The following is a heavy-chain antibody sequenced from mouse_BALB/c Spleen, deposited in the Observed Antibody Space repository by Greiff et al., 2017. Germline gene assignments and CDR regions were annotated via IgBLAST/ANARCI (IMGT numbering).Heavy chain of an antibody. CDR2: VNPNNGGT. Sequence: EVKLMESGPDLVKPGASVKISCKASGYSFTGYYMHWVKQSHGKSLEWIGRVNPNNGGTSYNQKFKGKAILTVDKSSSTAYMELRSLTSEDSAVYYCARDPYDYDGAWFAYWGQGTLVTVSA. J-gene: IGHJ3*01. V-gene: IGHV1-26*01. CDR3: ARDPYDYDGAWFAY. D-gene: IGHD2-4*01. CDR1: GYSFTGYY.